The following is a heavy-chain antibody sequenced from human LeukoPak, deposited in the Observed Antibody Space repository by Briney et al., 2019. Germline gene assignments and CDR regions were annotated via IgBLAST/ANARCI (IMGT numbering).Heavy chain of an antibody. CDR1: GGSISSSSYY. D-gene: IGHD6-19*01. CDR2: IYYSGST. V-gene: IGHV4-39*07. CDR3: AREKPGWYGGGINWFDP. J-gene: IGHJ5*02. Sequence: PSETLSLTCTVSGGSISSSSYYWGWIRQPPGKGLEWIGSIYYSGSTYYNPSLKSRVTISVDTSKNQFSLKLSSVTAADTAVYYCAREKPGWYGGGINWFDPWGQRTLVTVSS.